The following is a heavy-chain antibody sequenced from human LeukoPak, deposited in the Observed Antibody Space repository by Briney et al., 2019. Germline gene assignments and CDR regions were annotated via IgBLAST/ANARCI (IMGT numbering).Heavy chain of an antibody. CDR2: ISSSSSYI. J-gene: IGHJ6*03. Sequence: GGSLRLSCAASGFTFSSYSMNWVRQAPGKGLEWVSSISSSSSYIYYADSVKGRFTISRDNAKNSLYLQMNSLRAEDTALYYCARDHSGYSGYEGYYYYYMDVWGKGTTVTASS. D-gene: IGHD5-12*01. CDR1: GFTFSSYS. CDR3: ARDHSGYSGYEGYYYYYMDV. V-gene: IGHV3-21*04.